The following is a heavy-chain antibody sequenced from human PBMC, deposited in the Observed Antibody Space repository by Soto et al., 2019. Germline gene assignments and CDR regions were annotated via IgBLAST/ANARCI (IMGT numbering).Heavy chain of an antibody. CDR3: ATGATARGGVDY. J-gene: IGHJ4*02. CDR1: GFTFSFYW. D-gene: IGHD1-26*01. CDR2: MNQDGSQK. V-gene: IGHV3-7*04. Sequence: EVQLVESGGDLVQPGGSLRLSCAASGFTFSFYWMSWVRQAPGKGLEWVANMNQDGSQKYYVDSVRGRFTISRDNAENSLFLQMNSLRVDVTAVYYCATGATARGGVDYWGQGTLVTVSS.